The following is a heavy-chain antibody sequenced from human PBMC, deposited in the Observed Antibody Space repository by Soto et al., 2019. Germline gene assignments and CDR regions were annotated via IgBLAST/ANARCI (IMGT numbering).Heavy chain of an antibody. J-gene: IGHJ4*02. Sequence: QVQLVESGGGVVQPGRSLRLSCAVSGFTFSRHAMHWVRQAPGRGLEWVTLISSDGSNKYYADSVKGRFTTSRDNSKNTMYLQMNSLRDEDTAVYYCARDDEGGSDCDLGFWGQGALVTVSS. CDR2: ISSDGSNK. CDR1: GFTFSRHA. V-gene: IGHV3-30-3*01. D-gene: IGHD1-26*01. CDR3: ARDDEGGSDCDLGF.